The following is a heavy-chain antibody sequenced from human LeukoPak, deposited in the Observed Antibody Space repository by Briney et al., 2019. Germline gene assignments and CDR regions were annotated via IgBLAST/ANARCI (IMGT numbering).Heavy chain of an antibody. V-gene: IGHV3-11*06. Sequence: GGSLRLSCAVSGFTFSDYYMTWVRQAPGKGLEWLSYISGNSGDITYLDSVRGRFTISRDNSKNTLYLQMNSLRAEDTAVYYCAREPGYSSGWYIALDYWGQGTLVTVSS. D-gene: IGHD6-19*01. CDR1: GFTFSDYY. CDR3: AREPGYSSGWYIALDY. CDR2: ISGNSGDI. J-gene: IGHJ4*02.